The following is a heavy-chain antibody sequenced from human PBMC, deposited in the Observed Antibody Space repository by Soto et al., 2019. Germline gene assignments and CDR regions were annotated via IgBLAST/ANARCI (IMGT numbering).Heavy chain of an antibody. D-gene: IGHD3-10*01. Sequence: GGSLRLSGAASGFTFSSYSMNWVRQAPGKGLEWVSSISSSSSYIYYADSVKGRFTISRDNAKNSLYLQMNSLRAEDTAVYYCARVGSGSYRSDYWGQGTLVTVSS. J-gene: IGHJ4*02. V-gene: IGHV3-21*01. CDR3: ARVGSGSYRSDY. CDR2: ISSSSSYI. CDR1: GFTFSSYS.